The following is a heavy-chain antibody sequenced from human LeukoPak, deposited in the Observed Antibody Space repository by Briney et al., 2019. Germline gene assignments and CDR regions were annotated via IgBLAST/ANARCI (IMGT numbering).Heavy chain of an antibody. J-gene: IGHJ6*02. Sequence: GGSLRLSCAAPASTFSNDAIHWVRQAPGKGLEWVAVVSYDETNKYYADSVKGRFTISRDNSKNTVYLQMSSLRAEDTAMYYCARAFGCSGTSCHARWGYYYYAMDVWGQGTTVTVSS. V-gene: IGHV3-30-3*01. CDR2: VSYDETNK. CDR3: ARAFGCSGTSCHARWGYYYYAMDV. CDR1: ASTFSNDA. D-gene: IGHD2-2*01.